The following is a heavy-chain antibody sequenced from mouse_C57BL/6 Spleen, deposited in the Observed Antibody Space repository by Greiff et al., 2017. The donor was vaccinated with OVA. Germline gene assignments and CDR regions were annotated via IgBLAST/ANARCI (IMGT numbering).Heavy chain of an antibody. CDR2: INPSTGGT. Sequence: EVQLQQSGPELVKPGASVKISCKASGYSFTGYYVNWVKQSPEKSLEWIGEINPSTGGTTYNQKFKAKATLTVDKSSSTAYMQLKSLTSEDSAVYYCARESIYYGNRWFAYWGQGTLVTVSA. V-gene: IGHV1-42*01. CDR3: ARESIYYGNRWFAY. J-gene: IGHJ3*01. CDR1: GYSFTGYY. D-gene: IGHD2-1*01.